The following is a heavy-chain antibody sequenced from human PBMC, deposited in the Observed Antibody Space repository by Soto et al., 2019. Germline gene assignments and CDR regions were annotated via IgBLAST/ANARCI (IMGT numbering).Heavy chain of an antibody. CDR3: ARDHRTSWSTSDS. CDR2: IKTDGSDK. J-gene: IGHJ4*02. CDR1: GFTFSDYW. V-gene: IGHV3-7*01. Sequence: EVQLVESGGGLVQPGGSLRLSCAASGFTFSDYWMTWFRQAPGKGLEWVANIKTDGSDKYYVDSVKGRFTISRDNAKNLLFLQMDSLRAEDTAVYYCARDHRTSWSTSDSWGQGTLVIVSS. D-gene: IGHD6-13*01.